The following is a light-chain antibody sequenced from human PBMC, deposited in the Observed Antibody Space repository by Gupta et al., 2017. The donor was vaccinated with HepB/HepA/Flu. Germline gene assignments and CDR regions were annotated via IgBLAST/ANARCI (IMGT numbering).Light chain of an antibody. J-gene: IGKJ5*01. V-gene: IGKV1-39*01. CDR2: ATS. CDR3: QQCDSTPLT. Sequence: DIQMTQSPSSLSASVGDRVTITFRASQSISSYLNWYQQKPGKAPKLLIYATSRLQSGVPSRFSGSGSGTXFTLTIXRLQPEDFATYYCQQCDSTPLTFGXGTQVEIK. CDR1: QSISSY.